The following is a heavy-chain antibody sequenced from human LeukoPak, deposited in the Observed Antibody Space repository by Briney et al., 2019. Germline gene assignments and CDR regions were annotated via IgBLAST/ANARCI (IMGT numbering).Heavy chain of an antibody. CDR1: GFTFSDYY. CDR2: ISSSGSTI. CDR3: AKGLIAAAGYYYYGMDV. Sequence: PGGSLRLSCAASGFTFSDYYMIWIRQAPGKGLEWVSYISSSGSTIYYADSVKGRFTISRDNSKNTLYLQMNSLRAEDTAVYYCAKGLIAAAGYYYYGMDVWGQGTTVTVSS. J-gene: IGHJ6*02. V-gene: IGHV3-11*04. D-gene: IGHD6-13*01.